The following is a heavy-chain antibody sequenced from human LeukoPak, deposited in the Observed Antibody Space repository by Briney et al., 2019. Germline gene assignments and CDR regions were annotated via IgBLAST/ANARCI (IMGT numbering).Heavy chain of an antibody. CDR3: ARGKTVIAAEVGMDV. V-gene: IGHV1-18*01. D-gene: IGHD6-13*01. CDR1: GYTFSSYG. Sequence: ASVKVSCKASGYTFSSYGISWVRQAPGQGLEWMGWINGNNGNTNYAQKVQGRVTMTTDTSTSTAYMELRSLRSDDTAVYYCARGKTVIAAEVGMDVWGQGTTVTVSS. J-gene: IGHJ6*02. CDR2: INGNNGNT.